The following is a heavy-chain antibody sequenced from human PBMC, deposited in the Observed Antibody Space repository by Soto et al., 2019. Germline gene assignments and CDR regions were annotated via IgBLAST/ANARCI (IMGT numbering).Heavy chain of an antibody. Sequence: QVQLVESGGGVVQPGRSLRLSCAASGFTFSSYAMHWVRQAPGKGLEWVAVISYDGSNKYYADSVKGRFTISRDNSKNTLYLQMNSLRAGDTAVYYCARGLPHCSSTSCYHWFDPWGQGTLVTVSS. CDR2: ISYDGSNK. CDR3: ARGLPHCSSTSCYHWFDP. CDR1: GFTFSSYA. J-gene: IGHJ5*02. D-gene: IGHD2-2*01. V-gene: IGHV3-30-3*01.